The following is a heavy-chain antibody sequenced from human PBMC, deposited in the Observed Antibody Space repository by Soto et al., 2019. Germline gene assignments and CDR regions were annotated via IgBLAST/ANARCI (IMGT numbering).Heavy chain of an antibody. CDR3: AREGTQGCSGGSCYWGILDY. CDR1: GFTVSSNY. J-gene: IGHJ4*02. Sequence: EVQLVESGGGLIQPGGSLRLSCAASGFTVSSNYMSWVRQAPGKGLEWVSVIYSGGSTYYADSVKGRFTISRDNSKNTLYLQMNSLRAEDTAVYYCAREGTQGCSGGSCYWGILDYWGQGTLVTVSS. D-gene: IGHD2-15*01. CDR2: IYSGGST. V-gene: IGHV3-53*01.